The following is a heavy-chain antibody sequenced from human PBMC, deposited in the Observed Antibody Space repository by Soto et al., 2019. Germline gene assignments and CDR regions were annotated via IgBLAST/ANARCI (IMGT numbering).Heavy chain of an antibody. J-gene: IGHJ4*02. D-gene: IGHD2-15*01. V-gene: IGHV3-49*03. Sequence: GGSLRLSCTASGFTFGDYAMSWFRQAPGKGLEWVGFIRSKAYGGTTEYAASVKGRFTISRDDSKSIAYLQMNSLKTEDTAVYYCTRVYRGYCSGGSCYGKPFDYWGQGTLVTVSS. CDR1: GFTFGDYA. CDR2: IRSKAYGGTT. CDR3: TRVYRGYCSGGSCYGKPFDY.